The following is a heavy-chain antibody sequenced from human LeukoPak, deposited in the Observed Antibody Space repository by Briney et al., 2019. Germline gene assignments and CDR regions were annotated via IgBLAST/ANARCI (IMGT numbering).Heavy chain of an antibody. CDR3: ARDSSGNNWFDP. V-gene: IGHV4-59*01. Sequence: SETLSLTCTVSGGSIRSYYWSWIRQPPGKGLEWIGYIYYSGSTNYNPSLKSRVTISIDTSENQFSLKLSSVTAADTAVYYCARDSSGNNWFDPWGQGTLVTVSS. J-gene: IGHJ5*02. CDR1: GGSIRSYY. CDR2: IYYSGST.